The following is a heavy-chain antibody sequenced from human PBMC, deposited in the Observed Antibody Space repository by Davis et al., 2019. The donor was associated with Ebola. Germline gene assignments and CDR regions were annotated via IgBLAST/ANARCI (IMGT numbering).Heavy chain of an antibody. CDR2: IIPMFGTA. CDR1: GGTFSSYT. Sequence: AASVKVSCKASGGTFSSYTIDWVRQAPGQGLEWMGGIIPMFGTANYAQKFQGRVTITADESTSTAYMELRSLRSDDTAVYYCARERSIWLRNTLKTYGMDVWGKGTTVTVSS. D-gene: IGHD5-12*01. J-gene: IGHJ6*04. CDR3: ARERSIWLRNTLKTYGMDV. V-gene: IGHV1-69*13.